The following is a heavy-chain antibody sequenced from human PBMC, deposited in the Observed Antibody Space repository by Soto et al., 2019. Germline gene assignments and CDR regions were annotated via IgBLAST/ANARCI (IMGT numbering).Heavy chain of an antibody. CDR1: GFTFSGSV. V-gene: IGHV3-73*01. Sequence: GGSLRLSCAASGFTFSGSVIHWVRQASGKGLEWVGHIRSKANSYATAYAASVNGRFTISRDDSKNTAYLQMNSLKTEDTAVYYCIRHAPYSSGCFFCHWGQGTLVTVSS. D-gene: IGHD6-25*01. CDR2: IRSKANSYAT. CDR3: IRHAPYSSGCFFCH. J-gene: IGHJ4*02.